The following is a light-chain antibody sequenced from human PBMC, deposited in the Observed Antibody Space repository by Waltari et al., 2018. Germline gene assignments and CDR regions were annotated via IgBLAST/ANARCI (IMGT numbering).Light chain of an antibody. CDR3: QHRANPWT. V-gene: IGKV3-11*01. CDR1: QSLGSY. Sequence: EIVLTQSPATLSLSPGERATLSCRASQSLGSYLAWYQQKPGLPPRLLIYDASIRATGITARVSGCGSETAFTLTSSRLEPEAFAVYFCQHRANPWTFGQGTKVEIK. CDR2: DAS. J-gene: IGKJ1*01.